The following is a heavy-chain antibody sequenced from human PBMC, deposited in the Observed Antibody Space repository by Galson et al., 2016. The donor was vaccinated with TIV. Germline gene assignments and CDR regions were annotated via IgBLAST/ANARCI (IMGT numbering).Heavy chain of an antibody. D-gene: IGHD3-3*01. CDR2: ISATGGST. Sequence: SLRLSCAASGFTFIDFAMHWVRQAPGKGLEWVSSISATGGSTYYADSVKGRFPTSRDNSKDQLYLQMNSLSAEDTAVYYCAKTIAVSGVLINYFYYGMDVWGHGTTVTVSS. J-gene: IGHJ6*02. V-gene: IGHV3-23*01. CDR3: AKTIAVSGVLINYFYYGMDV. CDR1: GFTFIDFA.